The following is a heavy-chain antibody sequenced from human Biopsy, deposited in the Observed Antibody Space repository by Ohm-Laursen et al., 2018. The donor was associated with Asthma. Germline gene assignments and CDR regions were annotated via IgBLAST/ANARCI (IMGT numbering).Heavy chain of an antibody. CDR3: ARAVDYSHYYGIDV. V-gene: IGHV1-18*01. CDR2: ISVYHGNT. Sequence: ASVKVSCKTSGYTFNSAGITWVRQAPGQGLEWMGWISVYHGNTKVAQKLQDRVTMITDTSTSTAYMELRSLRSDDTAVYFCARAVDYSHYYGIDVWGQGTTVTVS. J-gene: IGHJ6*02. D-gene: IGHD3-10*01. CDR1: GYTFNSAG.